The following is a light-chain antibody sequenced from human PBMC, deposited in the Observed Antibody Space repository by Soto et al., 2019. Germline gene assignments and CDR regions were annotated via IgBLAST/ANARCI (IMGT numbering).Light chain of an antibody. Sequence: DIVMTQSPDSLAVSLGERATINCKSSRSILSSSNNKNYLVWYQQKPGQPPKLLIYWASTRDSGVPDRFSGSGSGSDFTLTISSLQAEDVAVYYCQQYYNSPITFGQGPRLEIK. V-gene: IGKV4-1*01. CDR1: RSILSSSNNKNY. J-gene: IGKJ5*01. CDR2: WAS. CDR3: QQYYNSPIT.